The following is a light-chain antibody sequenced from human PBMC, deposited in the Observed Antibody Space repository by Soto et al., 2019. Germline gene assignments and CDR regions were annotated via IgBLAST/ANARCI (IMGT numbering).Light chain of an antibody. Sequence: QSALTQPASVSGSPGQSITISCTGTSSDVGGYNYVSWYQQHPGKAPKLMIYDVSNRPSGVSNRFSGSKSGNTASLTISGLQAKNEADTYGSSYTSTSTLVFGGGTKLPS. J-gene: IGLJ2*01. CDR3: SSYTSTSTLV. CDR2: DVS. CDR1: SSDVGGYNY. V-gene: IGLV2-14*01.